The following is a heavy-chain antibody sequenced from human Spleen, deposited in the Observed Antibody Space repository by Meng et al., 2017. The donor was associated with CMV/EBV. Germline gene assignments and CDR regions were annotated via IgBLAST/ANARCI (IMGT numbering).Heavy chain of an antibody. D-gene: IGHD2-2*01. CDR1: GFTFSSYA. CDR3: ARVSIVVVPAAKSSGFDI. J-gene: IGHJ3*02. V-gene: IGHV3-21*01. CDR2: ISSSSRYI. Sequence: GESLKISCAASGFTFSSYAMSWVRQAPGKGLEWVSSISSSSRYIYYADSVKGRFTISRDNARNSLYLQMNSLRAEDTAVYYCARVSIVVVPAAKSSGFDIWG.